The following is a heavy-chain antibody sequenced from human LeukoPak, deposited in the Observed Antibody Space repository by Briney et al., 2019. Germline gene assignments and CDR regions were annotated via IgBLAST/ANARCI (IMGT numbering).Heavy chain of an antibody. CDR3: AAQFGEFKS. J-gene: IGHJ4*02. Sequence: PSETLSLTCTVSGGSISSSSYYWGWIRQHPGKGLEWIGSIYYSGSTYYNSSLKSRVTISVDTSKNQFSLNLSSVTAADTAVYFCAAQFGEFKSWGQGTLVTVSS. CDR2: IYYSGST. V-gene: IGHV4-39*01. CDR1: GGSISSSSYY. D-gene: IGHD3-10*01.